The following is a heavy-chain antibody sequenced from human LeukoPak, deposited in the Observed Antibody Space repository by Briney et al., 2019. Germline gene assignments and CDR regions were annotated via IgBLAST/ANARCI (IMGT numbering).Heavy chain of an antibody. J-gene: IGHJ6*02. CDR3: AKDRGTMIAPPFRSNYYYYYGMDV. D-gene: IGHD3-22*01. Sequence: GGSLRLSCAASGFTFDDYAMHWVRQAPGKGLEWVSGISWNSGSIGYADSVKGRFTISRDNAKNSLYLQMNSLRAEDTALYYCAKDRGTMIAPPFRSNYYYYYGMDVWGQGTTVTVSS. CDR2: ISWNSGSI. CDR1: GFTFDDYA. V-gene: IGHV3-9*01.